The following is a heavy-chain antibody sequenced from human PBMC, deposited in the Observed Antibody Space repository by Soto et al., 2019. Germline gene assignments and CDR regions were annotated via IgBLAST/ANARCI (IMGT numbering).Heavy chain of an antibody. CDR3: ARFLGDTYYYYYYGMXV. D-gene: IGHD2-21*01. V-gene: IGHV5-10-1*01. J-gene: IGHJ6*02. Sequence: PGESLKISCKGSGYSFTSYWISWVRQMPGKGLEWMGRIDPSDSYTNYSPSFQGHVTISADKSISTAYLQWSSLKASDTAMYYCARFLGDTYYYYYYGMXVWSQGTTVTVSS. CDR2: IDPSDSYT. CDR1: GYSFTSYW.